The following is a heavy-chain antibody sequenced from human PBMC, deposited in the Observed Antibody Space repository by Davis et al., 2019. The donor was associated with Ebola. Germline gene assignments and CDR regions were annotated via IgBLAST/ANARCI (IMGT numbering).Heavy chain of an antibody. Sequence: PSETLFLTCTVSGGSISSYYWSWIRQPPGKGLEWIGYIYYSGSTNYNPSLKSRVTISVDTSKNQFSLKLSSVTAADTAVYYCARGTMVFNWFDPWGQGTLVTVSS. V-gene: IGHV4-59*01. CDR3: ARGTMVFNWFDP. CDR1: GGSISSYY. J-gene: IGHJ5*02. CDR2: IYYSGST. D-gene: IGHD3-10*01.